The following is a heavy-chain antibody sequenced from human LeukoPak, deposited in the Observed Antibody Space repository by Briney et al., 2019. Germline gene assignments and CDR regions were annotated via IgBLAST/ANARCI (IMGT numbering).Heavy chain of an antibody. CDR3: VSQYFDF. CDR2: IKTKTEGGTT. J-gene: IGHJ4*02. CDR1: GFTFISYA. V-gene: IGHV3-15*01. Sequence: GGSLRLSCAVSGFTFISYAMSWVRQAPGKGLEWVARIKTKTEGGTTDYAAPVKGRFTISRDDSKNTVYLQMNGLKTEDTAVYYCVSQYFDFWGQGTLVTVSS.